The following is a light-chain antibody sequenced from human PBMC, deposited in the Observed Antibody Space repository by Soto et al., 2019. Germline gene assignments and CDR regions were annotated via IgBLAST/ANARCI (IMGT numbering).Light chain of an antibody. V-gene: IGLV1-44*01. CDR3: GAWDDSLNVLV. CDR1: SSNIGSKS. CDR2: SNN. J-gene: IGLJ2*01. Sequence: QAVVTQPPSASGTPGQTVTISCSGSSSNIGSKSVQWYQQLPETAPKLLIYSNNQRPSGVPDRFSGSKSGTSASLAISGLQSEDEAHYYCGAWDDSLNVLVFGGGTKLTVL.